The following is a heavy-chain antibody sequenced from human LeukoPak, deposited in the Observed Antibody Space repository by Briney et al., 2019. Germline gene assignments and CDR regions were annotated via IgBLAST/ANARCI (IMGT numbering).Heavy chain of an antibody. CDR2: IYFSGDT. CDR3: ARAYSSSRYWHFDL. Sequence: TGGSLRLSCAASGFTVSSNYMSWVRQAPGKGLEWVSIIYFSGDTYYADSVKGRFTISRDKFRNTLYLQMNSLRAEDTALYYCARAYSSSRYWHFDLWGRGTLVTVSS. CDR1: GFTVSSNY. J-gene: IGHJ2*01. V-gene: IGHV3-66*01. D-gene: IGHD6-13*01.